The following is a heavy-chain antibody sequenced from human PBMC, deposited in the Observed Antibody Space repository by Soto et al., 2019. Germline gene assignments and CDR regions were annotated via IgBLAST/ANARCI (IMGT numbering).Heavy chain of an antibody. CDR2: ISASGDST. V-gene: IGHV3-23*01. Sequence: GGSLRLSCAASGFGFTTYAMSWVRQAPGKGLEWVSGISASGDSTYYPDSVKGRFTISRDNSKNTVYLQMNSLGVDDTAVYFCAKVFWGVPGPTDPFDYWGQGTLVTVS. CDR1: GFGFTTYA. D-gene: IGHD6-19*01. J-gene: IGHJ4*02. CDR3: AKVFWGVPGPTDPFDY.